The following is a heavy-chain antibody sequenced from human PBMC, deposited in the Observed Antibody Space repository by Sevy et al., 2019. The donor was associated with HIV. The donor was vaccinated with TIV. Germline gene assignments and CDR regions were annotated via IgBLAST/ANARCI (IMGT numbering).Heavy chain of an antibody. J-gene: IGHJ4*02. D-gene: IGHD1-1*01. CDR1: GFTFSTYG. V-gene: IGHV3-30*18. CDR3: SKDGGWYNYAPSDY. Sequence: GGSLRLSCAASGFTFSTYGMHWVRQAPGKGLEWVAVISYDGIKKYYADSMKGRFTIFRDNSKNTLYLQMNSLRREDTAVYYCSKDGGWYNYAPSDYWGLGTLVTVSS. CDR2: ISYDGIKK.